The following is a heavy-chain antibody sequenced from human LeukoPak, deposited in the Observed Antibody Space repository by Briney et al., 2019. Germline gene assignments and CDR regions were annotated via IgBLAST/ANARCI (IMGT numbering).Heavy chain of an antibody. CDR2: IYYSGST. CDR1: GGSISSYY. CDR3: ARSRVNYYDSSGQLDY. J-gene: IGHJ4*02. V-gene: IGHV4-59*01. D-gene: IGHD3-22*01. Sequence: SETLSLTCTVSGGSISSYYWGWIRQPPGKGLEWIGYIYYSGSTNYNPSLKSRVTISVDTSKNQFSLKLSSVTAADTAVYYCARSRVNYYDSSGQLDYWGQGTLVTVSS.